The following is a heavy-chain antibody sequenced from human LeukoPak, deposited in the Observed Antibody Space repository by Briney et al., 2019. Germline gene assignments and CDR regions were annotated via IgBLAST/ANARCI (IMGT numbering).Heavy chain of an antibody. CDR3: ARDHGATYYYGSGSYVDFQH. J-gene: IGHJ1*01. CDR2: ISSSSSTI. Sequence: AGGSLRLSCAASGFTFSSYSMNWVRQAPGKGLEWVSYISSSSSTICYADSVKGRFTISRDNAKNSLYLQMNSLRAEDTAVYYCARDHGATYYYGSGSYVDFQHWGQGTLVTVSS. CDR1: GFTFSSYS. V-gene: IGHV3-48*01. D-gene: IGHD3-10*01.